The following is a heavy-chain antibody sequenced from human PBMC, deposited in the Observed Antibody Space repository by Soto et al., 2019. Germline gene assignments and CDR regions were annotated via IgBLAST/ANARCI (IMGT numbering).Heavy chain of an antibody. J-gene: IGHJ4*02. V-gene: IGHV3-13*01. D-gene: IGHD5-12*01. CDR2: IGSAGDT. CDR1: GFTFSTYD. CDR3: ARVVWGYSGYDYYFDY. Sequence: EVQLVESGGGLVQPGGSLRLSCAASGFTFSTYDMHWVRQATGKGLEWVSAIGSAGDTSYPASVKGRFTITRENAENSLYLQMNSLRAGDTAVYYCARVVWGYSGYDYYFDYWGQGTLVTVSS.